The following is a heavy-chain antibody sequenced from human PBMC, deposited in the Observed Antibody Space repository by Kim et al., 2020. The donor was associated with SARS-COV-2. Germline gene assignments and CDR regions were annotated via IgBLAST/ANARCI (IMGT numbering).Heavy chain of an antibody. CDR1: GFTFSSYE. V-gene: IGHV3-48*03. D-gene: IGHD2-2*01. CDR2: ISSNGITI. J-gene: IGHJ4*02. CDR3: ARRYCSSTSCLIDY. Sequence: GGSLRLSCAASGFTFSSYEMNWVRQAPGKGLEWVSCISSNGITIYYADSVKGRFTISRDNAKKSLYLQMNSLRAEDTAVYYCARRYCSSTSCLIDYWGQGTLVTVSS.